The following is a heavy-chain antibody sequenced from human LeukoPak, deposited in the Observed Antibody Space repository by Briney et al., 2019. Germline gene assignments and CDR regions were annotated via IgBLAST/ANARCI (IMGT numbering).Heavy chain of an antibody. J-gene: IGHJ4*02. CDR2: ISRSGSTI. V-gene: IGHV3-11*01. D-gene: IGHD6-13*01. CDR3: ARDPRHSSTWRSFDS. CDR1: GFAFSDYY. Sequence: GGSLRLSCSASGFAFSDYYMTWIRQAPGKGLEWLAYISRSGSTIFYADAVKGRFTVSRDNAKNSLYLQMNNLGADDTAVYYCARDPRHSSTWRSFDSWGQGTLVTVSS.